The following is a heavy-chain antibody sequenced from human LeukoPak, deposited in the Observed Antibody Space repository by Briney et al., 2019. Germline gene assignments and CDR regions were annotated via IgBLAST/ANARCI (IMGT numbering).Heavy chain of an antibody. CDR2: INHSGST. V-gene: IGHV4-34*01. J-gene: IGHJ4*02. D-gene: IGHD6-19*01. CDR1: GGSFSGYY. Sequence: SETLSLTCAVYGGSFSGYYWSWIRQPPGKGLEWIGEINHSGSTNYNPSLKSRVTISVDTSKNQFSLKLSSVTAADTAVYYCARSTAPYSSGSFDYWGQGTLVTVSS. CDR3: ARSTAPYSSGSFDY.